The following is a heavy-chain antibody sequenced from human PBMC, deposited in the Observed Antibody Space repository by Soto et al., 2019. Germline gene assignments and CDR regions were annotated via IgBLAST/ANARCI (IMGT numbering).Heavy chain of an antibody. J-gene: IGHJ6*02. D-gene: IGHD2-21*01. CDR1: GFTFSSYW. V-gene: IGHV3-7*03. CDR2: IKQDGSEK. Sequence: GSLRLSCAASGFTFSSYWMSWVRQAPGKGLEWVANIKQDGSEKYYVDSVKGRFTISRDNAKNSLYLQMNSLRAEDTAVYYCARSDPLGSAYYYYGMDVWGQGTTVTVSS. CDR3: ARSDPLGSAYYYYGMDV.